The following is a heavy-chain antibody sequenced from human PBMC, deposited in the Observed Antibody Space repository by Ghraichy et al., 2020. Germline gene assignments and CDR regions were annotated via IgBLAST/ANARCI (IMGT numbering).Heavy chain of an antibody. D-gene: IGHD3-22*01. J-gene: IGHJ4*02. CDR2: IKQDKTET. CDR3: ARAGRGDESGYYYVDC. Sequence: GGSLRLSCVGTGFTFSSYWMSWVRQAPGKGLEWVANIKQDKTETFSVDSVKGRFTISRDNAKNSLYLQLNRLRADDTAVYYCARAGRGDESGYYYVDCWGQGTLVTVSS. V-gene: IGHV3-7*01. CDR1: GFTFSSYW.